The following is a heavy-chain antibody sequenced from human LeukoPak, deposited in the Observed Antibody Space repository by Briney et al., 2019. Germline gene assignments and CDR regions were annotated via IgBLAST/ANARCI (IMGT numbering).Heavy chain of an antibody. CDR3: ACRYCSSTSCYGERFDP. Sequence: GGSLRLSCAASGFTFSSYSMNWVRQAPGKGLEWVSSISSSSSYIYYADSVKGRFTISRDNAKNSLYLQMNSLRAEDTAVYYCACRYCSSTSCYGERFDPWGQGTLVTVSS. D-gene: IGHD2-2*01. CDR1: GFTFSSYS. V-gene: IGHV3-21*01. CDR2: ISSSSSYI. J-gene: IGHJ5*02.